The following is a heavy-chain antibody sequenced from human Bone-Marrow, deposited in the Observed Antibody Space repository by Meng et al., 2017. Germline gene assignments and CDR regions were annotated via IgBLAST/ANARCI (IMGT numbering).Heavy chain of an antibody. D-gene: IGHD7-27*01. V-gene: IGHV3-53*01. CDR1: VVTVSSNY. CDR2: IYSGGST. CDR3: ARGTPGFY. Sequence: EVQLVEPGGGLNQPGGSLRLSCAASVVTVSSNYMSWVRQAPGKWLEWFSVIYSGGSTYYADSVKGRFTISRENSKNTLYLQRISLRAEDTAVYYCARGTPGFYWGQGTLVTVSS. J-gene: IGHJ4*02.